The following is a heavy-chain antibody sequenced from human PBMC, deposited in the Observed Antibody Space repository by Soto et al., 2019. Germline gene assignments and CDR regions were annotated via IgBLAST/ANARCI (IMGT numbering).Heavy chain of an antibody. CDR2: INPNSGGT. CDR1: GSTFPDYF. CDR3: ARDGGVEFDY. J-gene: IGHJ4*02. Sequence: QVQLVQSGAEVKGPGASVRVSWKASGSTFPDYFFHWVRQPPEQGLQWMGWINPNSGGTKYAKKFQGRVTLTRDTYLSTAYRELSGLISDDTAVYYCARDGGVEFDYWGQGTLVTVSS. V-gene: IGHV1-2*02. D-gene: IGHD1-1*01.